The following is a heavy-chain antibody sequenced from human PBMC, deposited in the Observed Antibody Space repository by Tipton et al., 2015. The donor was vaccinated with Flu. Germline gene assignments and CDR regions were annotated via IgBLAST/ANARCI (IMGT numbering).Heavy chain of an antibody. V-gene: IGHV3-53*01. CDR2: LYSGRNI. J-gene: IGHJ4*02. CDR1: GFTFSSDF. Sequence: QLVQSGGGLIQPGGSLTLSCAASGFTFSSDFIMWVRQAPGKGLEWVSTLYSGRNIYYADSVKGRFTISADNFKNTLYLHMNSLRAEDTALYYCTCRSDWGQGTLVTVSS. CDR3: TCRSD.